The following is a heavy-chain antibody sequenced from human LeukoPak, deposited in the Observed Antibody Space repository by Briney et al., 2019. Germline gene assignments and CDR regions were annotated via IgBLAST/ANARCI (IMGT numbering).Heavy chain of an antibody. CDR2: ISSSSSYI. CDR1: GFTFSSYS. D-gene: IGHD3-3*01. J-gene: IGHJ4*02. V-gene: IGHV3-21*01. Sequence: GGSLRLSCAASGFTFSSYSMNWVRQAPGKGLEWVSSISSSSSYIYYADSVKGRFTISRDNAKNSLYLQMNSLRAEDTAVYYCAKEGLIFGVVIRPYYFDYWGQGTLVTVSS. CDR3: AKEGLIFGVVIRPYYFDY.